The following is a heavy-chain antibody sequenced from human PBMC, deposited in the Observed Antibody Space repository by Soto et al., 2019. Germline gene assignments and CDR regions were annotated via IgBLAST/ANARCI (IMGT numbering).Heavy chain of an antibody. CDR2: ISGSDDST. D-gene: IGHD6-6*01. V-gene: IGHV3-23*01. J-gene: IGHJ4*02. CDR1: GFTFSSYA. Sequence: GGSLRLSCAASGFTFSSYAMSWVRQAPGKGLEWVSVISGSDDSTYYADSVNGRFTISRDNSKNTLYLQMNSLRAEDTAVYYCAKRSSSSTFDYWGQGTLVTVSS. CDR3: AKRSSSSTFDY.